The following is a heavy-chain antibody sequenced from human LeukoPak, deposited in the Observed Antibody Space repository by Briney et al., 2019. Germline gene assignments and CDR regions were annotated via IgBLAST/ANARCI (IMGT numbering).Heavy chain of an antibody. V-gene: IGHV3-66*01. CDR1: GFIVSSNY. D-gene: IGHD2-2*01. CDR3: ARFHYCSSTNCYPRHFDY. Sequence: PGGSLRLSCAASGFIVSSNYMSWVRQAPGKGLEWVSVIYGGGNTYYADSVKGRFTISRDNTKNSLYLQVNSLRAEDTAVYYCARFHYCSSTNCYPRHFDYWGQGTLVTVSS. J-gene: IGHJ4*02. CDR2: IYGGGNT.